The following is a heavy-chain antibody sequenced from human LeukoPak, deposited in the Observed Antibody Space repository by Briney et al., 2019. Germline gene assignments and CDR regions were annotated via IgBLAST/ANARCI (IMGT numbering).Heavy chain of an antibody. V-gene: IGHV3-23*01. J-gene: IGHJ4*02. CDR3: AKEGSFWNRPYYFDY. CDR1: GFTFSSYA. Sequence: QPGGSLRLSCAASGFTFSSYAMNWVRQAPGKGLEWVSAISATGGSTYYADSVKGRFTISRDNSKNTLYLQMNSLRVEDTAVYYCAKEGSFWNRPYYFDYWGQGTLVTVSS. CDR2: ISATGGST. D-gene: IGHD3-3*01.